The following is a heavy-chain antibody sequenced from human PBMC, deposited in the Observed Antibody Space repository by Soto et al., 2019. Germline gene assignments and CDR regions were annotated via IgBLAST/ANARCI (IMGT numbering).Heavy chain of an antibody. D-gene: IGHD6-6*01. V-gene: IGHV3-23*01. Sequence: EVQLLESGGGLVQPGGSLRLSCAASGFTFSSYAMSWVRQAPGKGLEWVSAISGSGGSTYYADSGKGRFTISRDNSKNTLDLQMNSLGAEDTAVYYCAKGEYSSSPRGWFDPWGQGALVTVSS. CDR2: ISGSGGST. CDR1: GFTFSSYA. J-gene: IGHJ5*02. CDR3: AKGEYSSSPRGWFDP.